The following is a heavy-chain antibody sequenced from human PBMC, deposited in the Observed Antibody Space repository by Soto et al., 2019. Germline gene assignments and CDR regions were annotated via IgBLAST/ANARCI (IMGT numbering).Heavy chain of an antibody. J-gene: IGHJ4*02. V-gene: IGHV4-31*03. CDR3: ASRYIASSPGGYFDY. CDR1: GGSISSGGYY. Sequence: TLSLTCTVSGGSISSGGYYWSWIRQHPGKGLEWIGYIYYSGSTYYNPSLKSRVTISVDTSKNQFSLKLSSVAAADTAVYYCASRYIASSPGGYFDYWGQGTLATVSS. D-gene: IGHD5-18*01. CDR2: IYYSGST.